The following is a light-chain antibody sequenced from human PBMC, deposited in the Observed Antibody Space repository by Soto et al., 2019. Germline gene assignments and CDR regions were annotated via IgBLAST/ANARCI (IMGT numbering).Light chain of an antibody. J-gene: IGKJ1*01. CDR3: IQDKCYPWT. Sequence: RQMIMTPSSLSPSESDRVTITFPSSHVMRNDIGWYQQKPGKAPKRLIYASSSLQSAVPSRFSCSGSGKEFPLTVSRLPDDDVVNYCRIQDKCYPWTFGQGTKVDIK. CDR1: HVMRND. CDR2: ASS. V-gene: IGKV1-17*01.